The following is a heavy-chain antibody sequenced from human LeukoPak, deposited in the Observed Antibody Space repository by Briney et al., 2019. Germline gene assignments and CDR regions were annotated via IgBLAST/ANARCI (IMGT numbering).Heavy chain of an antibody. V-gene: IGHV3-43*02. J-gene: IGHJ4*02. CDR2: IRGDGGST. Sequence: GWSLRLSCAASGFTFDDYAMHWVRQPPGKRLERVSLIRGDGGSTYYADSVKGRFTVSRDNSKNSLYLQMNSLRTEDTALYYCAKDISRNFVVVPAADYWGQGTLVTVSS. D-gene: IGHD2-2*01. CDR3: AKDISRNFVVVPAADY. CDR1: GFTFDDYA.